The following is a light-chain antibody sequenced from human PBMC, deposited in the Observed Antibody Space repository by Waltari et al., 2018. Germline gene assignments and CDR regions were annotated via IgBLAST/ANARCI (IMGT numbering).Light chain of an antibody. Sequence: QSVLTQPPSVSGAPGQRVTISCTGSSSNIGASYDVHWYHHLPGSAPNLLIYNHNNRPSGVPDRFSGSKAGTSAALASTGLQTEDEADYYCQSYDNSLSGSGVFGTGTKVTVL. J-gene: IGLJ1*01. CDR3: QSYDNSLSGSGV. CDR1: SSNIGASYD. CDR2: NHN. V-gene: IGLV1-40*01.